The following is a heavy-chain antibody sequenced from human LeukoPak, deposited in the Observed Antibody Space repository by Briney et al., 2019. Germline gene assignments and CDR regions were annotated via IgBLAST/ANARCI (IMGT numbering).Heavy chain of an antibody. CDR2: IYHSGST. CDR1: GVSISSSNW. J-gene: IGHJ4*02. CDR3: ARETTTLDFDY. Sequence: SGTLSLTCAVSGVSISSSNWWSWVRQPPGKGLEWIGEIYHSGSTYYNPSLKSRVTISVDTSKNQFSLKLSSVTAADTAVYYCARETTTLDFDYWGQGTLVTVSS. D-gene: IGHD4-23*01. V-gene: IGHV4-4*02.